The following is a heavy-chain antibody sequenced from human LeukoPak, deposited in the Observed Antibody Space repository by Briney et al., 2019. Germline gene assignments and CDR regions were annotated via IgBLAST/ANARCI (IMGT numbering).Heavy chain of an antibody. CDR2: IYYTGNI. J-gene: IGHJ4*01. V-gene: IGHV4-39*01. CDR1: GDSISSSSRY. CDR3: ARGCYASGSYYIAFEF. D-gene: IGHD3-10*01. Sequence: PSETLSLTCTVSGDSISSSSRYWGWIRQPPGKGLEYIGSIYYTGNIYLSPSLKSRVIISVDTSKNQFSLNLRSVTAADTAIYSCARGCYASGSYYIAFEFWGLGNLVTVSS.